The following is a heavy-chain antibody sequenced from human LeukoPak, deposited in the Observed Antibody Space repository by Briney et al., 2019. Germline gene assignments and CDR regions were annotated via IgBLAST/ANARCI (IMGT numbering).Heavy chain of an antibody. D-gene: IGHD3-10*01. CDR1: GFTFSSYG. Sequence: QTGGSLRLSCAASGFTFSSYGMSWVRQAPGKGLEWVSAISGSGGSTYYADSVKGRFTISRDNFKNTLYLQMNSLRAEDTAVYYCAKDDYPGITMVRGEFIDYWGQGTLVTVSS. V-gene: IGHV3-23*01. J-gene: IGHJ4*02. CDR2: ISGSGGST. CDR3: AKDDYPGITMVRGEFIDY.